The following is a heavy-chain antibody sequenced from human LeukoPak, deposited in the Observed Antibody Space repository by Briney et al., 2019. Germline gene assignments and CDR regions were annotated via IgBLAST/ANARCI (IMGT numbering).Heavy chain of an antibody. CDR1: GFTFSSYS. CDR3: ARVVGIAARPGYYMDV. D-gene: IGHD6-6*01. Sequence: QAGGSLRLSCAASGFTFSSYSMTWVRQAPGKGLEWVSYISSSSNTIYYTDSVKGRFTISRDNAKNSLYLQMNSLRAEDTAVYYCARVVGIAARPGYYMDVWGKGTTVTVSS. J-gene: IGHJ6*03. CDR2: ISSSSNTI. V-gene: IGHV3-48*01.